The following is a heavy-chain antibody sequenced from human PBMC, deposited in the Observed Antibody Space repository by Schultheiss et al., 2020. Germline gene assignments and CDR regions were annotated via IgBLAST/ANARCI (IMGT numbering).Heavy chain of an antibody. CDR1: GFTFSSYW. Sequence: GGSLRLSCAASGFTFSSYWMSWVRQAPGKGLEWVSATDGFGGATYYADSVKGRFTISRDNAKNSLYLQMNSLRAEDTAVYYCARGGDTVTTFYYYMDVWGKGTTVTVSS. CDR3: ARGGDTVTTFYYYMDV. CDR2: TDGFGGAT. J-gene: IGHJ6*03. D-gene: IGHD4-11*01. V-gene: IGHV3-21*01.